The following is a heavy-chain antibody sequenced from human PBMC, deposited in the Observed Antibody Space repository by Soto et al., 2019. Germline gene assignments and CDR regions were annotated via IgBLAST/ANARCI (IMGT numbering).Heavy chain of an antibody. J-gene: IGHJ3*02. CDR3: TTNDAFES. CDR1: GFTFSSVC. CDR2: IKTKTDGGPT. Sequence: EVQLVESGGGLVKPGGSLRLSCVASGFTFSSVCMNWVRQAPGKGLEWVGRIKTKTDGGPTDYAAPVKGRFTISRDDSKNTVYLQMKSLKTEYTALYYCTTNDAFESWGQGTTVTVSS. V-gene: IGHV3-15*07.